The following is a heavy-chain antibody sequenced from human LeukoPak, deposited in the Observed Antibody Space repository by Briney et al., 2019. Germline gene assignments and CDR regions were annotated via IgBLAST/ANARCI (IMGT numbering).Heavy chain of an antibody. Sequence: PSETLSLTCTVSGGSISSSSYYWGWIRQPPGKGLEWIGSIYYSGSTYYNPSLKSRVTISVDTSKNQFSLKLSSVTAADTAVYYCARGYGYSYGSVVYWGQGTLVTVSS. J-gene: IGHJ4*02. CDR3: ARGYGYSYGSVVY. V-gene: IGHV4-39*01. D-gene: IGHD5-18*01. CDR2: IYYSGST. CDR1: GGSISSSSYY.